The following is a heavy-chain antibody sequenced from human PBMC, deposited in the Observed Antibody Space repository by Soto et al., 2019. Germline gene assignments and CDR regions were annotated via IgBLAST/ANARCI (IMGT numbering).Heavy chain of an antibody. J-gene: IGHJ6*02. D-gene: IGHD2-2*02. CDR2: INAGNGNT. Sequence: VKVSCKASGYTFTSYAMHWVRQAPGQRLEWMGWINAGNGNTKYSQKFQGRVTITRDTSASTAYMELSSLRSEDTAVYYCARGGGCSSTSCYTHKYYYYYGMDVWGQGTTVTVSS. CDR3: ARGGGCSSTSCYTHKYYYYYGMDV. V-gene: IGHV1-3*01. CDR1: GYTFTSYA.